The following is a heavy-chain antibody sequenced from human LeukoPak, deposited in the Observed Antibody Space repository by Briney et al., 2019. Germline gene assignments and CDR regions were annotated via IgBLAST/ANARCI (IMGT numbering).Heavy chain of an antibody. Sequence: GGSLRLSCEASGFTSTTYAMSWVRQAPGKGLEWVSGISASGGSTYYADSVEGRFTISRDNSKDTLYLQMSGLRAEDTAVYYCAKGASPFGPFGMGGRGQGTTVTVSS. CDR1: GFTSTTYA. CDR2: ISASGGST. J-gene: IGHJ6*02. CDR3: AKGASPFGPFGMGG. D-gene: IGHD3-10*01. V-gene: IGHV3-23*01.